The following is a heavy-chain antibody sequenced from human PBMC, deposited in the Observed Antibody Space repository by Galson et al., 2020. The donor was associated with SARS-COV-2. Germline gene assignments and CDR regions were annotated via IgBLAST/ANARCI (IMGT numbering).Heavy chain of an antibody. CDR2: IKQDGSEK. Sequence: GGSLRLSCVGSGFTFSRYWMSWVRQAPGKWLEWVANIKQDGSEKYYVDSVEGRFTISRDNAKNSLYLQMNSLRVEDTAVYRCAREGNSSLLGGAFEIWGQGTMVTVSS. J-gene: IGHJ3*02. V-gene: IGHV3-7*01. D-gene: IGHD6-13*01. CDR1: GFTFSRYW. CDR3: AREGNSSLLGGAFEI.